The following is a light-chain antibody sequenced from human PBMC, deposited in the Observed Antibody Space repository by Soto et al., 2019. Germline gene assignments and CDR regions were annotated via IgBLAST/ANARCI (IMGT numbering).Light chain of an antibody. Sequence: QPVLTQSPSASASLGASVKLTCTLSSGHSSYAIAWHQQQPEKGPRYLMKLNSDGSHSKGDGIPDRFSGSSSGAERYLTISSLQSEDEADYYCQTWGTGTHGVFGGGTQLTVL. CDR3: QTWGTGTHGV. J-gene: IGLJ2*01. V-gene: IGLV4-69*01. CDR1: SGHSSYA. CDR2: LNSDGSH.